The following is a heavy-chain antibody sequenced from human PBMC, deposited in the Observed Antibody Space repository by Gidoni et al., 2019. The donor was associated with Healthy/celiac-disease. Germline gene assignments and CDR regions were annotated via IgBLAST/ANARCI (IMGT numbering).Heavy chain of an antibody. J-gene: IGHJ6*03. V-gene: IGHV3-73*02. CDR1: GFTFSGSA. CDR3: TTTGLNYMDV. CDR2: IRSKANSYAT. D-gene: IGHD3-16*01. Sequence: EVQLVESGGGLVQHGGSLKLSCAASGFTFSGSAMHWVRQASGKGLAWGGRIRSKANSYATAYAASVKGRFTISRDDSKNTAYLQMTSLKTEDTAVYYCTTTGLNYMDVWGKGTTVTVSS.